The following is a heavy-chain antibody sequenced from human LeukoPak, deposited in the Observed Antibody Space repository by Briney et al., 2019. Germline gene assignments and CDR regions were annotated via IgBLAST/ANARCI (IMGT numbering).Heavy chain of an antibody. CDR3: ARDAFYYDSSGYALDI. CDR1: GYTFTSYG. D-gene: IGHD3-22*01. Sequence: GASVKVSCKASGYTFTSYGISWVRQAPGQGLEWMGWISAYNGNTNYAQKLQGRVTMTTDTSTSTAYMELRSLRSDDTAVYYCARDAFYYDSSGYALDIWGQGTMVTVSS. CDR2: ISAYNGNT. J-gene: IGHJ3*02. V-gene: IGHV1-18*01.